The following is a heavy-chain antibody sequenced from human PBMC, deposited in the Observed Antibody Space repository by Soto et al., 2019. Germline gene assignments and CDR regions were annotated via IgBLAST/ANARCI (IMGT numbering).Heavy chain of an antibody. CDR3: AKAHCTNGVCYRFLFDY. Sequence: EVQLLESGGGLVQPGGSLRLSCAASGFTFSSYAMSWVRQAPGKGLEWVSAISGSGGSTYYADSVKGRFTISRDNSKNTLYLQMNSLRAEDTAVYYCAKAHCTNGVCYRFLFDYWGQGTLVTVSS. CDR1: GFTFSSYA. J-gene: IGHJ4*02. D-gene: IGHD2-8*01. CDR2: ISGSGGST. V-gene: IGHV3-23*01.